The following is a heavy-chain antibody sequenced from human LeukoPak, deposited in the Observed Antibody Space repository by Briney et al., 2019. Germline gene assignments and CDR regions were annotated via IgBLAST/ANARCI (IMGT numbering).Heavy chain of an antibody. D-gene: IGHD6-19*01. CDR1: GFTFSSYA. Sequence: GGSLRLSCAASGFTFSSYAMSWVRQAPGKGLEWVAGISNDGTNEDHADSVKGRFTISRDNSKNTLYLQMNSLRAEDTAIYYCARDRIAVAGMGAFQHWGQGTLVTVSS. V-gene: IGHV3-30-3*01. CDR2: ISNDGTNE. J-gene: IGHJ1*01. CDR3: ARDRIAVAGMGAFQH.